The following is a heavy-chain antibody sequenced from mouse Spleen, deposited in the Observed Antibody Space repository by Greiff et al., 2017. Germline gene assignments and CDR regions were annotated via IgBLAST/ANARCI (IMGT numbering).Heavy chain of an antibody. CDR2: IYPRDGST. Sequence: QVQLQQSGPELVKPGASVKLSCKASGYAFTSYDINWVKQRPGKGLEWIGRIYPRDGSTKYNEKFKGKATLTVDTSSSTAYMELHSLTSEDSAVYFCARKLLSAMDYWGQGTSVTVSS. D-gene: IGHD2-12*01. CDR3: ARKLLSAMDY. V-gene: IGHV1-85*01. CDR1: GYAFTSYD. J-gene: IGHJ4*01.